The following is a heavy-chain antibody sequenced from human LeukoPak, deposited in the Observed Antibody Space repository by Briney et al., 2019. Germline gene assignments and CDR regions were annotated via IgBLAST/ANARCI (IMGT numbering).Heavy chain of an antibody. Sequence: GGSLRLSCAASGFTFSNAWMSWVRQAPGKGLEWVGRIKSKTDGGTTDYAAPVKGRFTISRDDSKNTLYLQMNSLKTEDTAVYYCTTGWEYSHGYVDYWGQGTLVTVSS. V-gene: IGHV3-15*01. CDR3: TTGWEYSHGYVDY. CDR1: GFTFSNAW. CDR2: IKSKTDGGTT. D-gene: IGHD5-18*01. J-gene: IGHJ4*02.